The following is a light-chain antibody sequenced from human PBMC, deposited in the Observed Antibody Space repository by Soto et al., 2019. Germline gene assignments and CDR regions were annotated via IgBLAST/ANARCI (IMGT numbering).Light chain of an antibody. CDR2: GAS. CDR1: QSVSYN. V-gene: IGKV3D-15*01. Sequence: RVMTQSPDTLSVSPGERATLSCRASQSVSYNLAWYQQTPGQAPRLLIYGASTRAAGVPDRFSGSGSGTDFTLTITRLEPEDSAVYFCQQYTGPPTTFGQGTRLEIK. J-gene: IGKJ5*01. CDR3: QQYTGPPTT.